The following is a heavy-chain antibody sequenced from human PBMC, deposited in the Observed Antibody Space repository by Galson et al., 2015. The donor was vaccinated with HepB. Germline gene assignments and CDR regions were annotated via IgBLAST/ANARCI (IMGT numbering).Heavy chain of an antibody. CDR1: GFTFSSYA. V-gene: IGHV3-23*01. J-gene: IGHJ3*02. CDR3: AKSSGWPHDAFDI. Sequence: SLRLSCAASGFTFSSYAMSWVRQAPGKGLEWVSAISGSGGSTYYADSVKGRFTISRDNSKNTLYLQMNSLRAEDTAVYYCAKSSGWPHDAFDIWGQGTMVTVSS. D-gene: IGHD6-19*01. CDR2: ISGSGGST.